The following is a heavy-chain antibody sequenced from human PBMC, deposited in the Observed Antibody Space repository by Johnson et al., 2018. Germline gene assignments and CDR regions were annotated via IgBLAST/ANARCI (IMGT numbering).Heavy chain of an antibody. D-gene: IGHD6-13*01. Sequence: QVQPQESGPGLVRPSEPISLTCTVSDASISSYYWSWIRQPPGKGLEWIGYIYYTGSTTYNPSLKRRVIISVDTSKNQFSLNLNSVTAADTAVYYCARNAYSSNFYFFDYWGRGTLVTVSS. V-gene: IGHV4-59*01. CDR1: DASISSYY. CDR2: IYYTGST. J-gene: IGHJ4*02. CDR3: ARNAYSSNFYFFDY.